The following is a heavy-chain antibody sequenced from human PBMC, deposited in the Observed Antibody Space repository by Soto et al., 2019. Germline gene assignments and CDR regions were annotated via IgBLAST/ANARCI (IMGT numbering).Heavy chain of an antibody. V-gene: IGHV4-34*01. J-gene: IGHJ2*01. CDR3: ARVLKVGTTIYWYFDL. CDR1: GGSFSGFY. Sequence: QVQLHQWGTELLTPSETLSLTCAVDGGSFSGFYWNWIRQTPGQGLEWIGENDQSGGHPTGSTNYNPSVGSRVIFSGYTSMNQMSLKLNSVAAADTALYYCARVLKVGTTIYWYFDLWGRGTLVTVSS. CDR2: NDQSGGHPTGST. D-gene: IGHD1-26*01.